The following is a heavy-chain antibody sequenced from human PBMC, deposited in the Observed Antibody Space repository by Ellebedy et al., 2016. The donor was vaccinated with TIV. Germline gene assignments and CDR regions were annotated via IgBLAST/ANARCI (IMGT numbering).Heavy chain of an antibody. CDR2: ITPILAIA. CDR1: GGTFSSYS. D-gene: IGHD6-19*01. V-gene: IGHV1-69*02. J-gene: IGHJ4*02. Sequence: AASVKVSCKASGGTFSSYSVSWVRQAPGQGLEWMGRITPILAIANYAQKFQGRVTIIADKSTSTAYMELSSLRSEDTAVYYCARARSSGWLHTPDYWGQGTLVTVSS. CDR3: ARARSSGWLHTPDY.